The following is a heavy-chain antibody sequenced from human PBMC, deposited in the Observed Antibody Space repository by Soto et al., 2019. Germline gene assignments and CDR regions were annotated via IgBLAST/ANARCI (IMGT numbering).Heavy chain of an antibody. CDR3: ARGEGGPRWGSIDY. V-gene: IGHV1-2*04. CDR1: GYTFTAYY. D-gene: IGHD2-21*01. J-gene: IGHJ4*02. Sequence: XSVKVSCKASGYTFTAYYMHLVRHAPGQGLEWMGWINPNSGGTNYAQKFQGWVTMTRDTSISTAYMELSRLRSDDTAVYYCARGEGGPRWGSIDYWGQGTLVTVSS. CDR2: INPNSGGT.